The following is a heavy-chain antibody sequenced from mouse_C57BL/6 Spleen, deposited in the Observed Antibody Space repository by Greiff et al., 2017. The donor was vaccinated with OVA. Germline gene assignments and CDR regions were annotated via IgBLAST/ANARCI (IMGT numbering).Heavy chain of an antibody. V-gene: IGHV1-22*01. Sequence: VQLQQSGPELVKPGASVKMSCKASGYTFTDYNMHWVKQSHGKSLEWIGYINPNNGGTSYNQKFKGKATLTVNKSSSTAYMELRSLTSEDSAVYYCARSERTGTGGFDYWGQGTTLTVSS. CDR1: GYTFTDYN. D-gene: IGHD4-1*01. CDR2: INPNNGGT. CDR3: ARSERTGTGGFDY. J-gene: IGHJ2*01.